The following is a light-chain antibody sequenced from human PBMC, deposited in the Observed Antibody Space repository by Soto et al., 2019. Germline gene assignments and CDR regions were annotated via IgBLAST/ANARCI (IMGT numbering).Light chain of an antibody. Sequence: EIVLTQSPATLPLSPGERATLSCRASQSVGTYLAWYQQKPGQAPRLFIYDVSKRATDIPARFSGSGSGTDFTLTISGLEAEDFADYYCQHRAVWTATFGQGTRLEIK. CDR3: QHRAVWTAT. V-gene: IGKV3-11*01. J-gene: IGKJ5*01. CDR2: DVS. CDR1: QSVGTY.